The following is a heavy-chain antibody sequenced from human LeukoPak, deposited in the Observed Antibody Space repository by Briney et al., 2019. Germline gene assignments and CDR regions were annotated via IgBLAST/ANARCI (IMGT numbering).Heavy chain of an antibody. Sequence: PSETLSLTCTVSGGSISSYYWSWIRQPPAKGLEWIGYIYYSGSTKYKPSLKSRVTISVDTSKNQFSLKLSSVTAADTAVYYCARGRFLDAFDIWGQGTMVTVSS. CDR1: GGSISSYY. CDR2: IYYSGST. D-gene: IGHD3-3*01. CDR3: ARGRFLDAFDI. V-gene: IGHV4-59*01. J-gene: IGHJ3*02.